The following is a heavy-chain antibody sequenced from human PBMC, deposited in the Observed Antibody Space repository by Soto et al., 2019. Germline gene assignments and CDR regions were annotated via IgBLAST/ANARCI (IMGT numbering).Heavy chain of an antibody. CDR1: GYTFTSYG. D-gene: IGHD2-2*01. V-gene: IGHV1-18*03. J-gene: IGHJ4*02. CDR2: INAYNGKT. CDR3: AAVKSVPEGQYYFDY. Sequence: QVQLVQSGAEVKKPGASVKVSCKASGYTFTSYGITWVRQAPGQGLEWMGWINAYNGKTQYAQKLQGRVTMTTDTATRTSFTVLRHLRTDHLAMYYCAAVKSVPEGQYYFDYWGQGTLVTVSS.